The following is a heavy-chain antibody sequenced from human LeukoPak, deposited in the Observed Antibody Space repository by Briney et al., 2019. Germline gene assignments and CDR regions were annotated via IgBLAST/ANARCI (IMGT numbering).Heavy chain of an antibody. J-gene: IGHJ6*02. CDR2: TSAYNGNT. CDR1: GYTFTSYG. CDR3: ARDTTGLTYYDILTGYPSYYYYGMDV. V-gene: IGHV1-18*01. D-gene: IGHD3-9*01. Sequence: ASVKVSCKASGYTFTSYGISWVRQAPGQGLEWMGWTSAYNGNTNYAQKLQGRVTMTTDTSTSTAYMELRSLRSDDTAVYYCARDTTGLTYYDILTGYPSYYYYGMDVWGQGTTVTVSS.